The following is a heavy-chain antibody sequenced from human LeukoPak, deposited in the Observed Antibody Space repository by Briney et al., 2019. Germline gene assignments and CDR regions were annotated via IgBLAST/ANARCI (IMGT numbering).Heavy chain of an antibody. CDR2: TYYRSKWYN. V-gene: IGHV6-1*01. D-gene: IGHD6-19*01. CDR1: GDSLSSKNAA. CDR3: ARGFSSGWFDY. J-gene: IGHJ4*02. Sequence: SQTLSLTCAISGDSLSSKNAACTWSRQSPSRGLEWLGRTYYRSKWYNDNAESVNGRISINADTSKNQFYLQLTYVPPEDTGVYYCARGFSSGWFDYWGQGTLVSVSS.